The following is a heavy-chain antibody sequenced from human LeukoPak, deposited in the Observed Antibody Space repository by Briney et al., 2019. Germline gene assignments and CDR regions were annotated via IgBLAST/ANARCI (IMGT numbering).Heavy chain of an antibody. D-gene: IGHD6-13*01. CDR1: GGTFSSYA. J-gene: IGHJ5*02. CDR3: AREEAAAGTGDNWFDP. Sequence: GASVKVSCKASGGTFSSYAISWVRQAPGQGLEWMGWISAYNGNTNYAQKLQGRVTMTTDTSTSTAYMELRSLRSDDTAVYYCAREEAAAGTGDNWFDPWGQGTLVTVSS. V-gene: IGHV1-18*01. CDR2: ISAYNGNT.